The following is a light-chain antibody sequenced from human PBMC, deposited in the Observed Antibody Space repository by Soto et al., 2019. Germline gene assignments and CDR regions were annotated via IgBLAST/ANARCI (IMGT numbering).Light chain of an antibody. CDR2: GAS. CDR1: QSVRNNY. Sequence: EIVLTQSPGTLSLSPGERATLSCRARQSVRNNYLSWYQQKPGQDSRLLIYGASNRATGIPDRCSGSGSGADFTPTISRLEDEDVAVYYCHQYGTSPRTFGQGTKVDIK. J-gene: IGKJ1*01. CDR3: HQYGTSPRT. V-gene: IGKV3-20*01.